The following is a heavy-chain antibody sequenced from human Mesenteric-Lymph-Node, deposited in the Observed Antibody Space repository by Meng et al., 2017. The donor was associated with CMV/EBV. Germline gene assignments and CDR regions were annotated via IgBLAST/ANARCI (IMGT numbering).Heavy chain of an antibody. CDR2: IYPGDSDT. CDR3: ARDRGCSSTSCPIGVGWFDP. Sequence: KVSCKGSGYSFTSYWIGWVRQMPGKGLEWMGIIYPGDSDTRYSPSFQGQVTISADKSISTAYLQWSSLKASDTAMYYCARDRGCSSTSCPIGVGWFDPWGQGTLVTVSS. CDR1: GYSFTSYW. V-gene: IGHV5-51*01. J-gene: IGHJ5*02. D-gene: IGHD2-2*01.